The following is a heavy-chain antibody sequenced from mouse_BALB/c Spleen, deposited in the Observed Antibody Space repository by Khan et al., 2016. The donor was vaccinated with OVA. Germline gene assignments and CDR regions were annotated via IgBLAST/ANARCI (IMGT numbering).Heavy chain of an antibody. CDR2: INPYNDGT. CDR3: ARRDYYGSSSFAY. D-gene: IGHD1-1*01. V-gene: IGHV1S136*01. CDR1: GYTFTSYV. Sequence: VQLQQSGPELVKPGASVKMSCKASGYTFTSYVMHWVKQKPGQGLEWIGYINPYNDGTKYNEKFNGKATLTSDKSSSTAYMELSSLTSADSAVYYCARRDYYGSSSFAYWGQGTLVTVSA. J-gene: IGHJ3*01.